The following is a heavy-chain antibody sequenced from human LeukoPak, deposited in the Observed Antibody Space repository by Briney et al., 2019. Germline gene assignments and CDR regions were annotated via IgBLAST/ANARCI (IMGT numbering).Heavy chain of an antibody. CDR2: ISGSGGST. Sequence: GGSLRLSCAASGFTLSSYAMSWVRQAPGKGLEWVSAISGSGGSTYYADSVKGRFTISRDNSKNTLYLQMNSLRAEDTAVYYCAKDGGVRYCSSTSCSDGYWGQGTLVTVSS. CDR3: AKDGGVRYCSSTSCSDGY. CDR1: GFTLSSYA. V-gene: IGHV3-23*01. D-gene: IGHD2-2*01. J-gene: IGHJ4*02.